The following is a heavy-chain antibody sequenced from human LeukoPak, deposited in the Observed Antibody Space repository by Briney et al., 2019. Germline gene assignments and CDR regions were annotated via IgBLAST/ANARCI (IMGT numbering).Heavy chain of an antibody. CDR2: IYYSGST. Sequence: SETLSLTCTVSGGSISSSSYYWGWIRQPPGKGLEWIGSIYYSGSTYYNPSLKSRVTISADTSKNQFSLKLSSVTAADTVAYYCARHRTPSRITIFGVVRYYFDYWGQGTLVTVSS. D-gene: IGHD3-3*01. CDR1: GGSISSSSYY. V-gene: IGHV4-39*01. CDR3: ARHRTPSRITIFGVVRYYFDY. J-gene: IGHJ4*02.